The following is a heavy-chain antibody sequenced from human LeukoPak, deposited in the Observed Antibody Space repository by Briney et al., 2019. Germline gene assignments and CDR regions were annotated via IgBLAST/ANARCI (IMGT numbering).Heavy chain of an antibody. CDR2: IKQDGSEK. J-gene: IGHJ4*02. CDR3: AREDQLLPQLGFDY. Sequence: GGSLRLSCAASGFTFSSYWMSWVRQAPGKGLEWVANIKQDGSEKYYVDSVKGRFTISRDNAKNSLYLQMNSQRAEDTAVYYCAREDQLLPQLGFDYWGQGTLVTVSS. D-gene: IGHD2-2*01. CDR1: GFTFSSYW. V-gene: IGHV3-7*01.